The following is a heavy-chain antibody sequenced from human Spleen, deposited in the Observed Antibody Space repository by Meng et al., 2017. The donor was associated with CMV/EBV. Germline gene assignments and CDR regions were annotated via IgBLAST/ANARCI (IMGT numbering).Heavy chain of an antibody. V-gene: IGHV3-23*01. CDR3: ARYGWLGLHYDSTDPFDY. J-gene: IGHJ4*02. D-gene: IGHD3-22*01. Sequence: GESLKISCAASGFTFSNFAMAWVRQAPGKGLEWVSPITASGGSTHYADSVKGRFTISRDNSKNTLYLQMNSLRAEDTAVYYCARYGWLGLHYDSTDPFDYWGQGTLVTVSS. CDR1: GFTFSNFA. CDR2: ITASGGST.